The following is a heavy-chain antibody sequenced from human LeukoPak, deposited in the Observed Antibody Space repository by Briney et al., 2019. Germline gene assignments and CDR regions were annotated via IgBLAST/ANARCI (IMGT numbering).Heavy chain of an antibody. CDR1: RFTFNIYA. J-gene: IGHJ4*02. V-gene: IGHV3-23*01. Sequence: PGGSLRLSCAASRFTFNIYALTWVRQAPGKGLEWVSGITGSGAGTYYADSVKGRFTISRDNSKNTLYLHMSSLRVEDTAVYYCAKVTDLGVVFYYFDYWGQGTIVTVSS. CDR2: ITGSGAGT. CDR3: AKVTDLGVVFYYFDY. D-gene: IGHD3-3*01.